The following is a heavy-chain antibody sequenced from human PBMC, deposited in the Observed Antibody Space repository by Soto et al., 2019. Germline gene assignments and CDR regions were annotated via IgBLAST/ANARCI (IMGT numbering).Heavy chain of an antibody. D-gene: IGHD5-12*01. J-gene: IGHJ5*02. CDR2: IIPIFGTA. Sequence: GASVKVSCKASGGTFSSYAISWVRQAPGQGLEWMGGIIPIFGTANYAQKFQGRVTITADESTSTAYMELSSLRSEDTAVYYCARDIAEGRWLHYNWFDPWGQGTLVTVSS. CDR1: GGTFSSYA. CDR3: ARDIAEGRWLHYNWFDP. V-gene: IGHV1-69*13.